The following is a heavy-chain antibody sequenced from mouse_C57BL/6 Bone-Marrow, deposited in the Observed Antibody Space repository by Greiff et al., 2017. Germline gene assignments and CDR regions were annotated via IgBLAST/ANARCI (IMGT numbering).Heavy chain of an antibody. CDR1: GYTFTSYW. J-gene: IGHJ3*01. CDR3: ARGLYPAWFAY. D-gene: IGHD2-1*01. Sequence: VQLQQPGPELVKPGASVKLSCTASGYTFTSYWMHWVKQRPGQGLEWIGNINPSNGGTNYNAKFKSKATLTVDKSSSTAYMQLSSLTSEDSAVYYCARGLYPAWFAYWGQGTLVTVSA. CDR2: INPSNGGT. V-gene: IGHV1-53*01.